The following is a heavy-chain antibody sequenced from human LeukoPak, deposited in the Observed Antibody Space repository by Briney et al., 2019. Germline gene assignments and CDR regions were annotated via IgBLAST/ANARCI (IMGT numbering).Heavy chain of an antibody. CDR1: GFTFSNYG. CDR3: ARDRAVAATADWFDP. CDR2: ISRSGGNI. V-gene: IGHV3-23*01. J-gene: IGHJ5*02. Sequence: PGGSLRLSCAASGFTFSNYGMVWVRQAPGKGLEWVSGISRSGGNIVYAGSVKGRFTISRDNSKNSLYLQMSSLRSEDTAVYYCARDRAVAATADWFDPWGQGTLVTVSS. D-gene: IGHD6-19*01.